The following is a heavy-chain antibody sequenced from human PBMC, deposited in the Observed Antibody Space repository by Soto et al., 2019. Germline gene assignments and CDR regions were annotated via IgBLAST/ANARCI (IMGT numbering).Heavy chain of an antibody. CDR3: ARGDGYNFDY. V-gene: IGHV1-8*01. Sequence: QVQLVQSGAEVKKPGASVKVSCKASGYTFISYDINWVRQATGQGLEWMGWMNPNTGDTGYAQKFQGRVTMTRNTSINSANLELSSLRSDDTAVYFCARGDGYNFDYWGQGTLVNVSS. J-gene: IGHJ4*02. D-gene: IGHD5-12*01. CDR2: MNPNTGDT. CDR1: GYTFISYD.